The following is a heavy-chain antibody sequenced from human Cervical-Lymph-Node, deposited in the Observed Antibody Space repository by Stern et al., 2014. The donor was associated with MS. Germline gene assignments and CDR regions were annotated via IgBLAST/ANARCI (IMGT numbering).Heavy chain of an antibody. J-gene: IGHJ5*02. CDR2: ILPKFGPS. D-gene: IGHD6-6*01. CDR3: VSEEGSSSSLWFDP. CDR1: GGTFSNSA. V-gene: IGHV1-69*01. Sequence: QVQLVESGAEVKKPGSSVKVSCKASGGTFSNSAISWVRQAPGHGLEWMGEILPKFGPSKYAQKFQGRVTITADDSTSTVYMQLSSLRSEDTAVFYCVSEEGSSSSLWFDPWGQGTLVTVSS.